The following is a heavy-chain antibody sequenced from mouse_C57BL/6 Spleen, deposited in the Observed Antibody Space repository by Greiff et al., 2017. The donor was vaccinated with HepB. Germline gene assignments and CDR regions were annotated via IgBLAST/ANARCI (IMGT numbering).Heavy chain of an antibody. D-gene: IGHD4-1*01. CDR2: IYPGSGNT. CDR3: ARDGAGTGAMDY. CDR1: GYTFTDYY. Sequence: QVQLQQSGAELVRPGASVKLSCKASGYTFTDYYINWVKQRPGQGLEWIARIYPGSGNTYYNEKFKGKATLTAEKSSSTAYMQLSSLTSEDSVVYFCARDGAGTGAMDYWGQGTSVTVSS. J-gene: IGHJ4*01. V-gene: IGHV1-76*01.